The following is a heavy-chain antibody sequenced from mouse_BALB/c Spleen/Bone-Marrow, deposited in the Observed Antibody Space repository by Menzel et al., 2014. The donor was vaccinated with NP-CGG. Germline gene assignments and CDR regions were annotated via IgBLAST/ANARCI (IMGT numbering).Heavy chain of an antibody. J-gene: IGHJ3*01. CDR2: IKSNGGST. CDR1: GFTFSSYG. V-gene: IGHV5-6-3*01. CDR3: TSLSSMITAAWFAH. D-gene: IGHD2-4*01. Sequence: EVHLVESGGGLVQPGGSLKLSCAASGFTFSSYGMSWVRQNIDKRLELVATIKSNGGSTYYPDSVKGRFSISRDNAKNTLYLQMSSLKSEDTAMYYCTSLSSMITAAWFAHWGQGTLVTISA.